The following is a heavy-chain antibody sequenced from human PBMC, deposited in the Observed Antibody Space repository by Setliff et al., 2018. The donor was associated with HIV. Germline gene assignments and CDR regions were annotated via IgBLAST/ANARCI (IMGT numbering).Heavy chain of an antibody. J-gene: IGHJ6*02. D-gene: IGHD1-26*01. V-gene: IGHV3-23*01. CDR3: AKPLTQWGVSPYHYAVDV. CDR1: GFTFEDYG. Sequence: PGGSLRLSCAASGFTFEDYGMSWVRQAPGKGLEWVSAISGSGGSTYYADSVKGRFTISTDNSKNTLYLQMNSLRAEDTAVYYCAKPLTQWGVSPYHYAVDVWGQGTTVTVSS. CDR2: ISGSGGST.